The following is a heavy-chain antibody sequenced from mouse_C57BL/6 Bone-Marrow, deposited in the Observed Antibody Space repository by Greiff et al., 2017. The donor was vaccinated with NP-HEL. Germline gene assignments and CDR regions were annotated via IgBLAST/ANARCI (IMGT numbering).Heavy chain of an antibody. CDR2: IDPENGYT. J-gene: IGHJ2*01. D-gene: IGHD2-3*01. CDR3: TTGWFGY. Sequence: EVQLQQSGAELVRPGASVRLSCTASGFNIKDDYMHWVKQRPEQGLEWIGWIDPENGYTEYASKFQGKATITADTSSNTAYLQLSSLTSEDTAVYYCTTGWFGYWGQGTTLTVSS. V-gene: IGHV14-4*01. CDR1: GFNIKDDY.